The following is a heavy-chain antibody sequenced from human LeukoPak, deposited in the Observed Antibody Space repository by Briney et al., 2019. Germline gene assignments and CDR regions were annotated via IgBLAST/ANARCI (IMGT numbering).Heavy chain of an antibody. Sequence: ASVKVSCKASGGTFSSYAISWVRQAPGQGLEWMGRIIPILGIANYAQKFQGRVTITADKSTSTAYMELSSLRSVDTAVYYCASLEKGDFDYWGQGTLVTVSS. V-gene: IGHV1-69*04. J-gene: IGHJ4*02. CDR1: GGTFSSYA. CDR3: ASLEKGDFDY. CDR2: IIPILGIA.